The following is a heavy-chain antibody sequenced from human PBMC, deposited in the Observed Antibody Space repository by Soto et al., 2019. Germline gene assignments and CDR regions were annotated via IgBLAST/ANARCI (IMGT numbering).Heavy chain of an antibody. D-gene: IGHD1-1*01. CDR1: GGSISSYY. CDR3: AKDTNRYYYYGMDV. J-gene: IGHJ6*02. V-gene: IGHV4-59*12. CDR2: IYYSGST. Sequence: SETLSLTCTVSGGSISSYYWSWIRQPPGKGLEWIGYIYYSGSTNYNPSLKSRVTISVDRSKNQFSLKLNSVTAADTAVYYCAKDTNRYYYYGMDVWGQGTTVTVSS.